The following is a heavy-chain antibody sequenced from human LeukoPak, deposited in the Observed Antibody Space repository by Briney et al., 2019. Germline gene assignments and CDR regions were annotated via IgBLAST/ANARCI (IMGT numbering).Heavy chain of an antibody. CDR1: GGSISSSSYY. V-gene: IGHV4-39*01. CDR2: IYYSGST. Sequence: SETLSHTCTVSGGSISSSSYYWGWIRQPPGKGLEWIGSIYYSGSTYCNPSLKSRVTISVDTSKNQFSLKLSSVTAADTAVYYCASLSTLDYWGQGTLVTVSS. J-gene: IGHJ4*02. CDR3: ASLSTLDY.